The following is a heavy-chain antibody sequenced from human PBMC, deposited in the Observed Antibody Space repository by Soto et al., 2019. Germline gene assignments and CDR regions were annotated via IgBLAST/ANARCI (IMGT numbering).Heavy chain of an antibody. V-gene: IGHV1-69*13. D-gene: IGHD2-8*01. Sequence: GASVKVSCKASGGTFSSYAISWVRQAPGQGLDWMGGIIPIFGTANYAQKFQGRVTITADESTSTAYMEPSSLRSEDTAVYYCASNWVNGRPLFNWYYYYYGMDVWGQGTTVTVSS. CDR2: IIPIFGTA. CDR3: ASNWVNGRPLFNWYYYYYGMDV. CDR1: GGTFSSYA. J-gene: IGHJ6*02.